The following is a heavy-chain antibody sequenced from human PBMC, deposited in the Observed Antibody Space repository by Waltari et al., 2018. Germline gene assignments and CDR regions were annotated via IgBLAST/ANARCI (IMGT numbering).Heavy chain of an antibody. CDR2: IYYSGST. V-gene: IGHV4-39*07. Sequence: QLQLQESGPGLVKPSETLSLTCTVSGGSISRSSYYWGWLRQPPGKGLEWIGSIYYSGSTYYNPSLKSRVTISVDTSKNQFSLKLSSVTAADTAVYYCARGSYSSGWYIGYWGQGTLVTVSS. J-gene: IGHJ4*02. CDR1: GGSISRSSYY. D-gene: IGHD6-19*01. CDR3: ARGSYSSGWYIGY.